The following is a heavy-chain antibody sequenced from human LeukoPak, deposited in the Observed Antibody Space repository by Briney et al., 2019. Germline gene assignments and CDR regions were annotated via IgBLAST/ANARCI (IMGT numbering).Heavy chain of an antibody. Sequence: ASVKVSCKASGYIFTGYYIHWVRQAPGQGLEWMGWINPNSGGTNYAQKFQGRVTMTRDTSISTAYMELSRLRSDDTAVYYCASVYYDILTGDDYWGQGTLVTVSS. CDR2: INPNSGGT. CDR3: ASVYYDILTGDDY. V-gene: IGHV1-2*02. CDR1: GYIFTGYY. D-gene: IGHD3-9*01. J-gene: IGHJ4*02.